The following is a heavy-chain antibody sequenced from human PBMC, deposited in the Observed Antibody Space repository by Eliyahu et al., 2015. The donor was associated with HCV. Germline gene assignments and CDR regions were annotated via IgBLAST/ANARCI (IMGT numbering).Heavy chain of an antibody. CDR1: GFTFSSFW. CDR3: MRENAD. Sequence: EVQLVESGGGLVQPGGSLRLXCAASGFTFSSFWMHWVRQAPGKGLEWVANIKQDASERYYADSVKGRFTISRDNAKKSLFLQMDSLRDEDTAVYYCMRENADWGQGTLVTVSS. J-gene: IGHJ4*02. CDR2: IKQDASER. V-gene: IGHV3-7*01.